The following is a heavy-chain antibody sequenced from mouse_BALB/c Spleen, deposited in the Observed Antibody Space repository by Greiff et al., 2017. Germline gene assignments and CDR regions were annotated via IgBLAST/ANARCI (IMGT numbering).Heavy chain of an antibody. V-gene: IGHV1-7*01. D-gene: IGHD2-3*01. Sequence: VQLQQSGAELAKPGASVKMSCKASGYTFTSYWVHWVKQRPGQGLEWIGYINPSTGYTEYNQKFKDKATLTADKSSSTAYMQLSSLTSEDSAVYYCAGSMMVTTGFAYWGQGTLVTVSA. CDR2: INPSTGYT. CDR1: GYTFTSYW. J-gene: IGHJ3*01. CDR3: AGSMMVTTGFAY.